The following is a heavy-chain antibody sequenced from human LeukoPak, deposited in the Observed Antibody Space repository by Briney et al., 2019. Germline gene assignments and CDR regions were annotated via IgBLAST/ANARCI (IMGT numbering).Heavy chain of an antibody. CDR3: ARGGSTDSIHSCGGNCYFLDY. CDR2: IKPNSGGT. Sequence: ASETVSCKGSGYTFTGNHMHWVRQAPGPGLEWMGWIKPNSGGTNYAQKFQGRVIMTRDTSISTAYMELSRLGSDDTAVYYCARGGSTDSIHSCGGNCYFLDYWGQGTLVTVSS. D-gene: IGHD2-21*02. CDR1: GYTFTGNH. V-gene: IGHV1-2*02. J-gene: IGHJ4*02.